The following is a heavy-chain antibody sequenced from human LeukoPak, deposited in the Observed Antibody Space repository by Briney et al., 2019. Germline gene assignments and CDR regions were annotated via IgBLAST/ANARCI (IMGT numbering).Heavy chain of an antibody. D-gene: IGHD3-3*01. CDR1: GFTLSSYG. CDR2: IRYDGSNK. V-gene: IGHV3-30*02. CDR3: AKSGGLRVTIFGVERSDAFDI. J-gene: IGHJ3*02. Sequence: GGSLRLSCAASGFTLSSYGMHWVRQAPGKGLEWVAFIRYDGSNKYYADSVKGRFTISRDNSKNTLYLQMNSLRAEDTAVYYCAKSGGLRVTIFGVERSDAFDIWGQGTMVTVSS.